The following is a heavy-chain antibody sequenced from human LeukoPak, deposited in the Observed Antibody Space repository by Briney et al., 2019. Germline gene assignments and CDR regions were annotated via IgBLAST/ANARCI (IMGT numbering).Heavy chain of an antibody. CDR1: GFTFSSYG. Sequence: SGGSLRLSCAASGFTFSSYGMHWVRQAPGKGLEWVAVIWYDGSNKYYADSVKGRFTISRDNSKNTLYLQMNSLRAEDTAVYYCARGSGSGSFLYFDYWGQGTLVTVSS. D-gene: IGHD3-10*01. CDR3: ARGSGSGSFLYFDY. V-gene: IGHV3-33*01. CDR2: IWYDGSNK. J-gene: IGHJ4*02.